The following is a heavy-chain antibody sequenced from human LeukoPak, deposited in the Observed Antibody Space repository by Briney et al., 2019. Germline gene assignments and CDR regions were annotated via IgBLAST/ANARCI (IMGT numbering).Heavy chain of an antibody. D-gene: IGHD5-18*01. J-gene: IGHJ4*02. V-gene: IGHV1-69*13. CDR2: ITPIFGTA. Sequence: SVKVSCKASGGTFSSYAISWVRQAPGQGLEWMGGITPIFGTANYAQKFQGRVTITADESTSTAYMELSSLRSEDTAVYYCAREGYSYAMRGGYFDYWGQGTLVTVSS. CDR1: GGTFSSYA. CDR3: AREGYSYAMRGGYFDY.